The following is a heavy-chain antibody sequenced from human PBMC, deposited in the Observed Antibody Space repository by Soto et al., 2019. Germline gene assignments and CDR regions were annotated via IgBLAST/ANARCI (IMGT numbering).Heavy chain of an antibody. Sequence: SETLSLTCTVSGGSISSGGYYWSWIRQHPGKGLEWIGYIYYSGSTYYNPSLKSRVTISVDTSKNQFSLKLSSVTAADTAVYYCARERLTGTTVWAAFDIWGQGTMVTVSS. J-gene: IGHJ3*02. D-gene: IGHD1-7*01. V-gene: IGHV4-31*03. CDR1: GGSISSGGYY. CDR3: ARERLTGTTVWAAFDI. CDR2: IYYSGST.